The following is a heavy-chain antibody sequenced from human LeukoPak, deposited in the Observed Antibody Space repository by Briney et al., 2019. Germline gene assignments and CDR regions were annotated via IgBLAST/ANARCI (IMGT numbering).Heavy chain of an antibody. CDR2: ISYDGSNK. CDR3: AKDMVAPLRYFDWLLGLDY. V-gene: IGHV3-30*18. J-gene: IGHJ4*02. D-gene: IGHD3-9*01. Sequence: GRSLRLSCAASGFTFSSYGMHWVRQAPGKGLEWVAVISYDGSNKYYADSVKGRFTISRDNSKNTLYLQMNSLRAEDTAVYYCAKDMVAPLRYFDWLLGLDYWGQGTLVTVSS. CDR1: GFTFSSYG.